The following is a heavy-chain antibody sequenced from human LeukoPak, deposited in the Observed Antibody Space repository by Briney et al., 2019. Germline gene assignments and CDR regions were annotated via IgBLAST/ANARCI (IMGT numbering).Heavy chain of an antibody. D-gene: IGHD3-22*01. J-gene: IGHJ4*02. CDR1: GGSFSGYY. Sequence: SETLSLTCAVYGGSFSGYYWNWIRQPPGKGLEWIGEINHSGGTNYNPSLKSRVTISVDTSKNQFSLKLSSVTAADTAVYYCARIGSNYYDSSGYYSDYWGQGTLVTVSS. CDR3: ARIGSNYYDSSGYYSDY. V-gene: IGHV4-34*01. CDR2: INHSGGT.